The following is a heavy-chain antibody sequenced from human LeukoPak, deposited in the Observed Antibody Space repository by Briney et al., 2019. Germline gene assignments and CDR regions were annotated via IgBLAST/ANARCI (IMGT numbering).Heavy chain of an antibody. Sequence: ASVKVSCKASGYTFTSYYMHWVRQAPGQGLEWMGIINPSGGSTSYAQKFQGRVTMTRDTSISTAYMELSRLRSDDTAVYYCARKGRYYDSSATWFDPWGQGTLVTVSS. CDR3: ARKGRYYDSSATWFDP. CDR1: GYTFTSYY. V-gene: IGHV1-46*01. D-gene: IGHD3-22*01. J-gene: IGHJ5*02. CDR2: INPSGGST.